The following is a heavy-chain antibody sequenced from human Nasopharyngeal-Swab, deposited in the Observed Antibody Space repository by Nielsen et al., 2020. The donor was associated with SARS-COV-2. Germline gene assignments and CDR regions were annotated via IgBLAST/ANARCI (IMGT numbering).Heavy chain of an antibody. CDR3: ARDPITMIVVVKAFDI. J-gene: IGHJ3*02. CDR2: IYYSGST. D-gene: IGHD3-22*01. V-gene: IGHV4-31*02. Sequence: PGKGLEWIGYIYYSGSTYYNPSLKSRVTISVDTSKNQFSLKLSSVTAADTAVYYFARDPITMIVVVKAFDIWGQGTMVTVSS.